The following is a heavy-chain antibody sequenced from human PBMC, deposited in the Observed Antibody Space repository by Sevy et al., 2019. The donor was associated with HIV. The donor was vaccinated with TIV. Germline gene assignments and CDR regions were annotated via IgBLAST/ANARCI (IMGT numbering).Heavy chain of an antibody. Sequence: GGSLRLSCAVSGLTFSNAWMNWVRQVPGKGLEWVGRIKSKTDGGTSHYAAPVKGRFTISRDDSKNTVYMQMNSLKTEDTAVYYCTTEQGVVPARGWFDPWGQGTLVTVSS. CDR2: IKSKTDGGTS. CDR1: GLTFSNAW. V-gene: IGHV3-15*01. CDR3: TTEQGVVPARGWFDP. J-gene: IGHJ5*02. D-gene: IGHD2-2*01.